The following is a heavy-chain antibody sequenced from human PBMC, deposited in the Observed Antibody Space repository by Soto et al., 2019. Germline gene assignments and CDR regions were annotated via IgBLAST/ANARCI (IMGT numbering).Heavy chain of an antibody. CDR1: GGSISSSNYY. D-gene: IGHD2-2*01. CDR3: ARHPGCTSSSCSLYGMDV. CDR2: ISYIGST. V-gene: IGHV4-39*01. J-gene: IGHJ6*02. Sequence: QLQLQESGPGLVKPSETLSLTCTVSGGSISSSNYYWGWIRQPPGKGLEWIGTISYIGSTYYNPSLKSRVTISGDTSKNQFSLKLSSVTATDTAVYYCARHPGCTSSSCSLYGMDVWGQGTTVTVSS.